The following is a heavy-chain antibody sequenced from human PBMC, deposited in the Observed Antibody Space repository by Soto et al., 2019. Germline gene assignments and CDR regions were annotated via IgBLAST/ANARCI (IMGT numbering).Heavy chain of an antibody. D-gene: IGHD3-22*01. J-gene: IGHJ4*02. CDR2: IDGGGGST. V-gene: IGHV3-23*01. CDR1: GFTFSSYA. Sequence: GGSLRLSCAASGFTFSSYAMSWVRQAPGKGLEWVSAIDGGGGSTFYADSVKGRFTISRDNSKNTLYLQMNSLRADDTAVYYCAKYYYDTSTFSLDSWGQGTLVTVSS. CDR3: AKYYYDTSTFSLDS.